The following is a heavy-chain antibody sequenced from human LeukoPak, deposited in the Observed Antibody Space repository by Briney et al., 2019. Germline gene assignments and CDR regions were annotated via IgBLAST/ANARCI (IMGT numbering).Heavy chain of an antibody. CDR1: GYSFTSYW. V-gene: IGHV5-51*01. Sequence: GESLKISCKGSGYSFTSYWIGWVRQMPGKGLEWMGIIYPGDSDTRYSPSFQGQVTISADKSISTAYLQWSSLKASDTAMYYCARHWGVRYCSGGSCYSSEYYFDYWGQGTLVTVSS. D-gene: IGHD2-15*01. J-gene: IGHJ4*02. CDR3: ARHWGVRYCSGGSCYSSEYYFDY. CDR2: IYPGDSDT.